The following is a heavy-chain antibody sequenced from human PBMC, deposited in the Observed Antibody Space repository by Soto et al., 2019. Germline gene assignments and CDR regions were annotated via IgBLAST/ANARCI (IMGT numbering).Heavy chain of an antibody. CDR3: ARDLGCSGGSCYGLGFDY. D-gene: IGHD2-15*01. V-gene: IGHV4-59*01. J-gene: IGHJ4*02. CDR2: IYYSGST. CDR1: GGSISSYY. Sequence: PSETLSLTCXVSGGSISSYYWSWIRQPPGKGLEWIGYIYYSGSTNYNPSLKSRVTISVDTSKNQFSLKLSSVTAADTAVYYCARDLGCSGGSCYGLGFDYWGQGTLVTVSS.